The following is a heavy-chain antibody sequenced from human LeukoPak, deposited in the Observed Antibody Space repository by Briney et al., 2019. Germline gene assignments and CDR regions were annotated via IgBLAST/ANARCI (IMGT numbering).Heavy chain of an antibody. V-gene: IGHV4-4*08. CDR2: VHHSGDS. J-gene: IGHJ3*02. CDR1: GGSISSSY. D-gene: IGHD4-17*01. CDR3: ARWRGDGDHYGTFDI. Sequence: PSETLSLTCTVSGGSISSSYWSWIRQPPGKGLEWIAYVHHSGDSYYNPSLKSRVTMSIDTSKNQFSLKLSSVTAADTAVYYCARWRGDGDHYGTFDIWGQGTMVSVFS.